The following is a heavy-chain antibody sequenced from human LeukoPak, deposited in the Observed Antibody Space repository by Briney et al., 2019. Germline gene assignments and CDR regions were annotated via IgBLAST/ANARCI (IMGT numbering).Heavy chain of an antibody. D-gene: IGHD4-17*01. CDR1: GFTFRTYW. J-gene: IGHJ4*02. CDR3: ARGTVTLPFDY. V-gene: IGHV3-7*04. Sequence: GGSLRLSCAASGFTFRTYWMSWVRQAPGKGLEWVANIKRDGSKIYYVDSVKGRFTISRDNDKNSLYLQMNSLRAEDTAVYYCARGTVTLPFDYWGQGTLVTVSS. CDR2: IKRDGSKI.